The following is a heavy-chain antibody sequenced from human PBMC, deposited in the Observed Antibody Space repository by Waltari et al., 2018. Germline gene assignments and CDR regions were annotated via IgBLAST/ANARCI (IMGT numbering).Heavy chain of an antibody. CDR2: IKEDGSEK. D-gene: IGHD2-2*02. V-gene: IGHV3-7*01. CDR1: EFHFRPSW. Sequence: EVQLVESGGGLVQPGGSLRLSCVASEFHFRPSWMSWVRQAPGKGLEWVANIKEDGSEKYYMDSVRGRFTISRDNAKNSLYLQMNSLRAEDTVVYYCATSGIPHGLDYWGQGTLVTVSS. CDR3: ATSGIPHGLDY. J-gene: IGHJ4*02.